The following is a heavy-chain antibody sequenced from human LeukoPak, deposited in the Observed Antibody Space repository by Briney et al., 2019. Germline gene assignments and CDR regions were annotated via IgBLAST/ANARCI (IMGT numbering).Heavy chain of an antibody. Sequence: GGSLRLSCAASGFTFSSYAMHWVRQAPGKGLEWVSVIYSGGSTYYADSVKGRFIISRDNSKNTLYLQMNSLRAEDTAVYYCARVQSSGWLLDYWGQGTLVTVSS. D-gene: IGHD6-19*01. CDR2: IYSGGST. CDR1: GFTFSSYA. CDR3: ARVQSSGWLLDY. V-gene: IGHV3-53*01. J-gene: IGHJ4*02.